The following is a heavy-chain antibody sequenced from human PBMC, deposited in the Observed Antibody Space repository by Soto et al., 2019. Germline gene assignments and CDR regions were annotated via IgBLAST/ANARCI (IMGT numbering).Heavy chain of an antibody. Sequence: GGSLRLSCAASGFSFSSLAMSWVRQAPGKGLEWVSSISGRGVDTLYADSVKGRFTISRDNSKNTLYPQMNSLRAEDTAVYYCAKTLETYYYGSGSVYGMDVWGQGTTVTVSS. CDR2: ISGRGVDT. D-gene: IGHD3-10*01. J-gene: IGHJ6*02. CDR1: GFSFSSLA. V-gene: IGHV3-23*01. CDR3: AKTLETYYYGSGSVYGMDV.